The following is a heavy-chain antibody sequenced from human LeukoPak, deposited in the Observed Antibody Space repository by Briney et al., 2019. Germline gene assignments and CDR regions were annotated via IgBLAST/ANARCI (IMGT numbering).Heavy chain of an antibody. CDR3: ARHSHGYSSGWYLDY. V-gene: IGHV5-51*01. D-gene: IGHD6-19*01. J-gene: IGHJ4*02. CDR1: GYSFTSYW. CDR2: IYPGDSDT. Sequence: GESLKISCKGSGYSFTSYWIGWVRQMPGKGLEWMGIIYPGDSDTRYSPSFQGQVTISADKSISTAYLQWSSLKASDTAMYYCARHSHGYSSGWYLDYWGQGTLVTVSS.